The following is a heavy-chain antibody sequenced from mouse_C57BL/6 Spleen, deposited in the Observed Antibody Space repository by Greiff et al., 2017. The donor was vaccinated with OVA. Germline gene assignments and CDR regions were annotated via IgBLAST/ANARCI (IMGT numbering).Heavy chain of an antibody. J-gene: IGHJ1*03. V-gene: IGHV1-52*01. CDR3: AGEACCSREYIDV. CDR1: GYTFTSYW. CDR2: IDPSDSAT. Sequence: QVQLKQPGAELVRPGSSVKLSCKASGYTFTSYWMHWVKQRPIQGLEWIGNIDPSDSATHYNQKFKDKATLTVDKSSSTAYMQLSSLTSEDSAVYYCAGEACCSREYIDVWGTGTTVTVSS. D-gene: IGHD1-1*01.